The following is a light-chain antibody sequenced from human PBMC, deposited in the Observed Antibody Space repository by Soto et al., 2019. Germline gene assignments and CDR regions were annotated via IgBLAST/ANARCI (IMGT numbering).Light chain of an antibody. J-gene: IGKJ1*01. CDR1: QSVSSNY. Sequence: EIVLTQSPGTLSLSPGERATLSFRASQSVSSNYIAWYQQKPGQAPGLLVYGASSRATGIPDRFSGSGSGTDFTLTISSLATEDFAVYYCHQYGSAPQTFGQGTKVEIK. CDR3: HQYGSAPQT. CDR2: GAS. V-gene: IGKV3-20*01.